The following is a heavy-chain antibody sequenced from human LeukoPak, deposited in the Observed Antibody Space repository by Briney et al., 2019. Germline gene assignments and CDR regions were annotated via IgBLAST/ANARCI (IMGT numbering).Heavy chain of an antibody. CDR3: ARSMGIAAAGTEVYFDY. D-gene: IGHD6-13*01. V-gene: IGHV1-46*01. CDR1: GYTFTSYY. J-gene: IGHJ4*02. CDR2: INPSGGST. Sequence: GASVKVSCKASGYTFTSYYMHWVRQAPGQGLEWMGSINPSGGSTSYAQKFQGRVTITRDRSTRKVYMEMSRQRAEDTAVYYCARSMGIAAAGTEVYFDYWGQGTLVTVSS.